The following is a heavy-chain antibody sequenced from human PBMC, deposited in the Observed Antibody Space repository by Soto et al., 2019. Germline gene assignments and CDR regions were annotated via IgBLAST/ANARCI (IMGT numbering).Heavy chain of an antibody. J-gene: IGHJ6*02. CDR2: INAGNGNT. V-gene: IGHV1-3*01. CDR1: GYTFTSYA. CDR3: ARDWVTMGGMDV. Sequence: QVQLVQSGAEVKKPGASVKVSCKASGYTFTSYAMHWVRQAPGQRVEWMGWINAGNGNTKYSQKFQGRVTITRDTNASTAYMELGSRRSEDTAVYYCARDWVTMGGMDVWGQGTTVTVSS. D-gene: IGHD3-3*01.